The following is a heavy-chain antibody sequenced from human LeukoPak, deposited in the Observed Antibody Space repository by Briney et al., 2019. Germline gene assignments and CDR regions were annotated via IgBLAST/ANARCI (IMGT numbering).Heavy chain of an antibody. Sequence: SETLSLTCAVSGHSISSGYYWGWIRQPPGKGLEWIGSIYHSGSTYYNPSLKSRVTISVDTSKNQFSLKLSSVTAADTAVYYCARELYSSSWLGPTWYYGMDVWGKGTTVTVSS. J-gene: IGHJ6*04. V-gene: IGHV4-38-2*02. CDR2: IYHSGST. D-gene: IGHD6-13*01. CDR3: ARELYSSSWLGPTWYYGMDV. CDR1: GHSISSGYY.